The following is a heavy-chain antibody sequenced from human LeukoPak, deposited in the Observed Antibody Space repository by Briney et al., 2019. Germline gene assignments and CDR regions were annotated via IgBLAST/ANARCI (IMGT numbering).Heavy chain of an antibody. CDR2: ISNSGGST. D-gene: IGHD2-21*02. J-gene: IGHJ4*02. CDR3: AKDRGGYCGGDCHFDY. Sequence: GGSLRLSCADSGFTFSSYAMSWVRQAPGKGLEWLSAISNSGGSTYYADSVKGRFTISRDNSKNTLYLQMNSLRAEDTAVYYCAKDRGGYCGGDCHFDYWGQGTLVTVSS. CDR1: GFTFSSYA. V-gene: IGHV3-23*01.